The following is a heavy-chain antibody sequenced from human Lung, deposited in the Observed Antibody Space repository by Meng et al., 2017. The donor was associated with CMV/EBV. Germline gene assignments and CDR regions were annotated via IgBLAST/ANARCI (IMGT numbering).Heavy chain of an antibody. V-gene: IGHV4-39*01. J-gene: IGHJ4*02. D-gene: IGHD6-19*01. Sequence: SETLSLTCTVSGGSISSSSYYWGWIRQPPGKGLEWIGSIYYSGSTYYNPSLKSRVTISVDTSKNQFSLKLSSVTAAATAVYYCARPDDSRGWYMPFDYWGQGXLVTVSS. CDR1: GGSISSSSYY. CDR2: IYYSGST. CDR3: ARPDDSRGWYMPFDY.